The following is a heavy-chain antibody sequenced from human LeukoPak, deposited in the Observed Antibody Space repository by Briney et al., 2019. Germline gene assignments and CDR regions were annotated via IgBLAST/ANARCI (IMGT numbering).Heavy chain of an antibody. CDR2: ISYDGSTK. Sequence: PGGSLRLSCAASGFTFSSYGMHWVRQAPGKGLEWVAVISYDGSTKYYADSVKGRFTITRDNSKNTLYLQMNSLRAEDTAVYYCASNGGYWGQGTLVTVSS. J-gene: IGHJ4*02. CDR3: ASNGGY. V-gene: IGHV3-30*03. CDR1: GFTFSSYG. D-gene: IGHD1-1*01.